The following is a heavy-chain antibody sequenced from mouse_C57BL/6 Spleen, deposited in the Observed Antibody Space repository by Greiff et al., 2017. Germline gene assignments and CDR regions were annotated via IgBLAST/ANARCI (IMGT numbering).Heavy chain of an antibody. J-gene: IGHJ2*01. Sequence: EVKLMESGGGLVKPGGSLKLSCAASGFTFSDYGMHWVRQAPEKGLEWVAYISSGSSTIYYADTVKGRVTISSDNAKNTRFLQMTSLRSEDTAMYYGARYDDHVGYFDYWGQGTTLTVSS. CDR1: GFTFSDYG. D-gene: IGHD2-4*01. CDR2: ISSGSSTI. CDR3: ARYDDHVGYFDY. V-gene: IGHV5-17*01.